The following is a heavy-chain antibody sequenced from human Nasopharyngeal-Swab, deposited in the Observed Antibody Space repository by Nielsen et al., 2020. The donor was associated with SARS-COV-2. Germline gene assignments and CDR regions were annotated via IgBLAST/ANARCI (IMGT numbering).Heavy chain of an antibody. D-gene: IGHD3-10*01. Sequence: WIRQPPGKGLEWVAVISYDGSNKYYADSVKGRFTISTDNSKNTLYLQMNSLRAEDTAVYYCAKLDMVRGVIITSYAFDIWGQGTMVTVSS. CDR3: AKLDMVRGVIITSYAFDI. J-gene: IGHJ3*02. CDR2: ISYDGSNK. V-gene: IGHV3-30-3*02.